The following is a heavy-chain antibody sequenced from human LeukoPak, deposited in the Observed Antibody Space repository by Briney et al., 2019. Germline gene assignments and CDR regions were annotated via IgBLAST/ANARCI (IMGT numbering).Heavy chain of an antibody. CDR3: ARRTGYYNGFDY. CDR1: GGFLSSYY. Sequence: PSETLSLTCRVSGGFLSSYYWSWIRQPPGKGLEWMVYIYYSGTTNYNPSLKSRVTISLDTSKNQFSLKLSSVTAADTAVYYCARRTGYYNGFDYWGQGTLVTVSS. V-gene: IGHV4-59*01. CDR2: IYYSGTT. J-gene: IGHJ4*02. D-gene: IGHD3-9*01.